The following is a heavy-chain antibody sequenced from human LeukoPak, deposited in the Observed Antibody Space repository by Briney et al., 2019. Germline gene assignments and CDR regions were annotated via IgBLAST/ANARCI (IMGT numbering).Heavy chain of an antibody. V-gene: IGHV4-38-2*01. CDR1: GYSISSGYY. CDR2: IYHSGST. J-gene: IGHJ4*02. CDR3: ARRLAGPYYFDY. Sequence: SETLSLTCAVSGYSISSGYYWGWIRQPPGKGLEWIGSIYHSGSTYYNPSLKSRVTISVDTSKNQFSLKLSSVTAADTAVYYCARRLAGPYYFDYWGQGTLVTVSS. D-gene: IGHD6-19*01.